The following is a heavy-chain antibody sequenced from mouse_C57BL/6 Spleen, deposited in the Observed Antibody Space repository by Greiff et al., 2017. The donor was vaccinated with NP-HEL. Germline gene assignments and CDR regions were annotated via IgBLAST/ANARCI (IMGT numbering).Heavy chain of an antibody. J-gene: IGHJ2*01. CDR1: GFNIKDYY. D-gene: IGHD1-1*01. V-gene: IGHV14-2*01. Sequence: EVKLMESGAELVKPGASVKLSCTASGFNIKDYYMHWVKQRTEQGLEWIGRIDPEDGETKYAPKFQGKATITADTSSNTAYLQLSSLTSEETAVYYCASHYYGSSVDYGGKGTTLTVAS. CDR3: ASHYYGSSVDY. CDR2: IDPEDGET.